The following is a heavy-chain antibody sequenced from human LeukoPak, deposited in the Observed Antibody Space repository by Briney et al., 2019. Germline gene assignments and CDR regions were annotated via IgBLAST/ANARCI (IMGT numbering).Heavy chain of an antibody. Sequence: SETLSLTCTVSGGSISSYYWSWIRQPPGKGLEWIGYIYYSGSTNYNPSLKSRVTISVDTSKNQFSLKLSSVTAADTAVYYCARANYNYLLGYWGQGTLATVSS. D-gene: IGHD5-12*01. CDR2: IYYSGST. J-gene: IGHJ4*02. CDR3: ARANYNYLLGY. CDR1: GGSISSYY. V-gene: IGHV4-59*01.